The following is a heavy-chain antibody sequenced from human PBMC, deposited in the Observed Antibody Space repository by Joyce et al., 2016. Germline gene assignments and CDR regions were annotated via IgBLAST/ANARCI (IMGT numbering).Heavy chain of an antibody. Sequence: EVQLVESGGGLIQPGGSLRLSCAASGFTFSRYWMHWVRQAPGKGLEWVSRINSFGNTTTYADAVKGRFTVSRDNAKNTVYLQMKTLRAEDTAIYYCATTVDWPYGLAAWGQGATVTVSS. CDR1: GFTFSRYW. V-gene: IGHV3-74*01. CDR2: INSFGNTT. CDR3: ATTVDWPYGLAA. J-gene: IGHJ6*02. D-gene: IGHD1-1*01.